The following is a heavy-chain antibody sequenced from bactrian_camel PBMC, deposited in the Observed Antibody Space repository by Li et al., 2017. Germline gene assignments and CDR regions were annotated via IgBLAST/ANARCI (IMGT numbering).Heavy chain of an antibody. Sequence: SGGGTVQAGGSLRLTCSATGYTFDRNCIGWYRQAPGKEREVVAARDTGDEQVYVDSVKGRFTISRDNNKNEMYLQMTDLKPEDTGIYYCVAGQCVAWVGELKTVTSVFGARGPRSPSP. CDR1: GYTFDRNC. V-gene: IGHV3S56*01. J-gene: IGHJ6*01. CDR3: VAGQCVAWVGELKTVTSV. CDR2: RDTGDEQ. D-gene: IGHD3*01.